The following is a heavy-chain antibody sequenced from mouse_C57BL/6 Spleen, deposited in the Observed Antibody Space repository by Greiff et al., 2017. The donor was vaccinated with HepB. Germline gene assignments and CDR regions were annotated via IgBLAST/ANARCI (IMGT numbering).Heavy chain of an antibody. CDR3: ARFYYDNDGFDY. Sequence: VQLVESGAELVKPGASVKISCKASGYAFSSYWMNWVKQRPGKGLEWIGQIYPGDGDTNYNGKFKGKATLTADKSSSTAYMQRSSLTSEDSAVYFWARFYYDNDGFDYWGQGTLVTVSA. CDR2: IYPGDGDT. V-gene: IGHV1-80*01. D-gene: IGHD2-4*01. J-gene: IGHJ3*01. CDR1: GYAFSSYW.